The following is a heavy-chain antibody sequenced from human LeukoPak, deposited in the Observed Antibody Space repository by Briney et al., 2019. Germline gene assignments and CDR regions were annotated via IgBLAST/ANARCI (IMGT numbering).Heavy chain of an antibody. V-gene: IGHV3-23*01. CDR3: AKRITEAAGIYFDS. D-gene: IGHD6-19*01. J-gene: IGHJ4*02. Sequence: GGSLRLSCAGSGFIFSSFDMTWVRQAPGKGVEWVSTIYGGGTNTFSADSVKGPFTISRDDSKNMRFLEMDSLRPEDTAVYFCAKRITEAAGIYFDSWGQGTLVTVSS. CDR1: GFIFSSFD. CDR2: IYGGGTNT.